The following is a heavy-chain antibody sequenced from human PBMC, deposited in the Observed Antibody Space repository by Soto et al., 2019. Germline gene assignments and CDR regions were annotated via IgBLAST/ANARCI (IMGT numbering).Heavy chain of an antibody. CDR3: ARNSNWEANLHYFDY. J-gene: IGHJ4*02. Sequence: ASVKVSCKASGGTFSSYAISWVRQAPGQGLEWMGGIIPIFGTANYAQKFQGRVTITADESTSTAYMELSSLRSEDTAVYYCARNSNWEANLHYFDYWGQGTLVTVSS. CDR1: GGTFSSYA. D-gene: IGHD1-26*01. CDR2: IIPIFGTA. V-gene: IGHV1-69*13.